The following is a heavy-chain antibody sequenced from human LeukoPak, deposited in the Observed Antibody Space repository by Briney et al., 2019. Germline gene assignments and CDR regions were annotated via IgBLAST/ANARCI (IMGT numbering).Heavy chain of an antibody. CDR2: ISGSGGST. D-gene: IGHD2-2*01. Sequence: PGASLRLPCAASGFTFGSYAMSWVRQAPGKGLEWVSAISGSGGSTYYADSVKGRFTISRDNSKNTLYLQMNSLRAEDTAVYYCAKDLVPAATDYYYYYGMDVWGQGTTVTVSS. CDR3: AKDLVPAATDYYYYYGMDV. CDR1: GFTFGSYA. V-gene: IGHV3-23*01. J-gene: IGHJ6*02.